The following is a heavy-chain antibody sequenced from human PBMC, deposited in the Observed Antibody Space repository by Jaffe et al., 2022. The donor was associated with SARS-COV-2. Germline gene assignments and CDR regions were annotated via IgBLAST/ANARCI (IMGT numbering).Heavy chain of an antibody. CDR1: GGSISSYY. D-gene: IGHD2-8*01. J-gene: IGHJ5*02. Sequence: QVQLQESGPGLVKPSETLSLTCTVSGGSISSYYWSWIRQPPGKGLEWIGYIYYSGSTNYNPSLKSRVTISVDTSKNQFSLKLSSVTAADTAVYYCARDLSRGLKLGTNGGVGWFDPWGQGTLVTVSS. V-gene: IGHV4-59*01. CDR3: ARDLSRGLKLGTNGGVGWFDP. CDR2: IYYSGST.